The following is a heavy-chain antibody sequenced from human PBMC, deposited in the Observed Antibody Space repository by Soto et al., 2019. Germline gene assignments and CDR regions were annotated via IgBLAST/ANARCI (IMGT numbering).Heavy chain of an antibody. CDR2: IDISDNT. CDR1: GFTFSSYA. Sequence: EVQLLESGGGLVQPGGSLRLSCAASGFTFSSYAMSWVRQAPGKGLEWVSGIDISDNTYYADSVRGRFTISRDNSKNTLYLQIYSLRAEDTAVYYCARGVRVNDHWGQGTLVTVSS. D-gene: IGHD2-21*01. CDR3: ARGVRVNDH. J-gene: IGHJ5*02. V-gene: IGHV3-23*01.